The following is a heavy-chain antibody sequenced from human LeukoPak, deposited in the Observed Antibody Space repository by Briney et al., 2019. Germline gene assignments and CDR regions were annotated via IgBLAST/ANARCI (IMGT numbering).Heavy chain of an antibody. Sequence: PGGSLRLSCVASGFSLSNFQMYWVRQAPGKGLEWVSIISLDGSTEFYADSVKGRFTISRDNSENTLSLQMNSLRADDTAIYYCAKSCNSGNCYYNYWGQGTLVTVSS. V-gene: IGHV3-30-3*02. CDR1: GFSLSNFQ. CDR2: ISLDGSTE. D-gene: IGHD2/OR15-2a*01. J-gene: IGHJ4*02. CDR3: AKSCNSGNCYYNY.